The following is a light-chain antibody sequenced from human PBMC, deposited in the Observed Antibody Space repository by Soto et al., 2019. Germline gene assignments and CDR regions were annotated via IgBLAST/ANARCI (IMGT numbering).Light chain of an antibody. Sequence: DIQMTQSPSSLSAAIGDRVTITCRASQTITRYLSWYQKKPRKAPKLLIYASTSLPVGVPSRFSGSGSGTDFTLTISGLQPDDLGTYYCQQSYRIPYSFGQGT. CDR2: AST. V-gene: IGKV1-39*01. CDR3: QQSYRIPYS. J-gene: IGKJ2*03. CDR1: QTITRY.